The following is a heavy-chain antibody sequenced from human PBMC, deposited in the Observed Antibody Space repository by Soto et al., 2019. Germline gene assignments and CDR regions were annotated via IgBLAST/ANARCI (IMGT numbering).Heavy chain of an antibody. CDR3: ARSIPRTTAVDS. Sequence: EVHLVESGGGLVQPGGSLRLSCAGSGFTFSDYYIDWVRQAPGKGLEWVGRSRDKGNSYSTDYAASVKGRFTVSRDTSKTSLYLQMNSLKADDTALYYGARSIPRTTAVDSWGQGTLVTVSS. CDR2: SRDKGNSYST. CDR1: GFTFSDYY. D-gene: IGHD1-7*01. V-gene: IGHV3-72*01. J-gene: IGHJ4*02.